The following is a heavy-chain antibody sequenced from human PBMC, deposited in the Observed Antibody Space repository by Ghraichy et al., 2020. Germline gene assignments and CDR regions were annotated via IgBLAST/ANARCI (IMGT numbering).Heavy chain of an antibody. Sequence: SETLSLTCTVSGGSISSSSYYWGWIRQPPGKGLEWIGSIYYSGSTYYNPSLKSRVTISVDTSKNQFSLKLSSVTAADTAVYYCARHSSGYYGRFDYWGQGTLVTVSS. CDR1: GGSISSSSYY. V-gene: IGHV4-39*01. CDR3: ARHSSGYYGRFDY. J-gene: IGHJ4*02. D-gene: IGHD3-22*01. CDR2: IYYSGST.